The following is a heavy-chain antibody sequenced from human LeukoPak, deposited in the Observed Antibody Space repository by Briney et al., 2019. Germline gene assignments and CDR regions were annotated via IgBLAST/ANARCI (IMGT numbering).Heavy chain of an antibody. J-gene: IGHJ4*02. CDR2: ISSSSSYI. CDR1: GFTFSSYS. Sequence: GGSLRLSCAASGFTFSSYSMNWVRQAPGEGLEWVSSISSSSSYIYYADSVKGRFTISRDNAKNSLYLQMNSLRAEDTAVYYCALGESTRPFDYWGQGTLVTVSS. D-gene: IGHD3-10*01. V-gene: IGHV3-21*01. CDR3: ALGESTRPFDY.